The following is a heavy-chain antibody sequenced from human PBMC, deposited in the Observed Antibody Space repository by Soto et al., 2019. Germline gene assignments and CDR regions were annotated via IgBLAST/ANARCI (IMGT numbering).Heavy chain of an antibody. CDR2: IKSDGSAT. V-gene: IGHV3-74*01. CDR3: ARDRYSSGDY. Sequence: GGSLRLSCAASGFTFSGYWMQWVRQTPGKGLVWVSRIKSDGSATYYADFVQGRFTISRDNARNTLFLQMNSLRAEDTAVYYCARDRYSSGDYWGQGTLVTVSS. D-gene: IGHD6-25*01. J-gene: IGHJ4*02. CDR1: GFTFSGYW.